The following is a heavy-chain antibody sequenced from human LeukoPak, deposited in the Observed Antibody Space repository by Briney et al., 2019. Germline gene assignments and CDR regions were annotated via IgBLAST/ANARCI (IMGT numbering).Heavy chain of an antibody. CDR3: ARDRDSSSWYGGEAYYYYYMDV. CDR1: GGSISSYY. CDR2: IYTSGST. J-gene: IGHJ6*03. D-gene: IGHD6-13*01. V-gene: IGHV4-4*07. Sequence: PSETLSLTCTVSGGSISSYYWSWIRQPAGKGLEWIGRIYTSGSTNYNPSLKSRVTMSVDTSKNQFSLKLSSVTAADTAVYYCARDRDSSSWYGGEAYYYYYMDVWGKGTTVTVSS.